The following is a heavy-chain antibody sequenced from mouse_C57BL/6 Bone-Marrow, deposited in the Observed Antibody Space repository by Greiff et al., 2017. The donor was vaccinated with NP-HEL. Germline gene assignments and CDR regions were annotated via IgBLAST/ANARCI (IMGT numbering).Heavy chain of an antibody. V-gene: IGHV1-54*01. CDR1: GYAFTNYL. Sequence: ESGAELVRPGTSVKVSCKASGYAFTNYLIEWVKQRPGQGLEWIGVINPGSGGTNYNEKFKGKATLTADKSSSTAYMQLSSLTSEDSAVYFCARRDGPAWFAYWGQGTLVTVSA. D-gene: IGHD2-3*01. J-gene: IGHJ3*01. CDR2: INPGSGGT. CDR3: ARRDGPAWFAY.